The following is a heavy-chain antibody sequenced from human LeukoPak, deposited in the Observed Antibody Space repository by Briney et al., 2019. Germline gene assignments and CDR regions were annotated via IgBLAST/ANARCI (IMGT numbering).Heavy chain of an antibody. J-gene: IGHJ4*02. CDR1: GFTFSNYA. CDR3: ASRPAPSLGPLDY. D-gene: IGHD2-2*01. Sequence: PGGSLRLSCAASGFTFSNYAMAWVRQIPRKGLEWVSIFSGSGGSTYYADAVKGRFTVSRDNSKSTLYLHMNNLRVDDTAIYYCASRPAPSLGPLDYWGQGTLVTVSS. CDR2: FSGSGGST. V-gene: IGHV3-23*01.